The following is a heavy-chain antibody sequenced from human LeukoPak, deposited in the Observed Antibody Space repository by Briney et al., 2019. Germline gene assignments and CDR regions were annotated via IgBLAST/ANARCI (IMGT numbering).Heavy chain of an antibody. CDR3: ARGGLTIFGVVTKRKGPIDY. CDR2: ISSSSSYI. J-gene: IGHJ4*02. Sequence: PGGPLRLSCAASGFTFSSYSMNWVRQAPGKGLEWVSSISSSSSYIYYADSVRGRFTISRDNAKNSLYLQMNSLRAEDTAVYYCARGGLTIFGVVTKRKGPIDYWGQGTLVTVSS. D-gene: IGHD3-3*01. CDR1: GFTFSSYS. V-gene: IGHV3-21*01.